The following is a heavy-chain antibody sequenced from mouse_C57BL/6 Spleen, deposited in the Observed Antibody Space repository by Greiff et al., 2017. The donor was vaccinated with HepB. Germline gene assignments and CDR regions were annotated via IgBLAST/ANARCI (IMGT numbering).Heavy chain of an antibody. CDR2: IDPSDSYT. CDR3: ARVPGGGSWYFDV. Sequence: VQLQQPGAELVKPGASVKLSCKASGYTFTSYWMQWVKQRPGQGLEWIGEIDPSDSYTNYNQKFKGKATLTVDTSSSTAYMQLSSLTSEDSAVYYCARVPGGGSWYFDVWGTGTTVTVSS. J-gene: IGHJ1*03. CDR1: GYTFTSYW. V-gene: IGHV1-50*01. D-gene: IGHD1-1*02.